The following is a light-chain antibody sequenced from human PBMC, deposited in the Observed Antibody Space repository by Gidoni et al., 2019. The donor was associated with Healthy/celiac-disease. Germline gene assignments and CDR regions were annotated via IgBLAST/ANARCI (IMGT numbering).Light chain of an antibody. J-gene: IGKJ4*01. CDR3: QPSYSTPQA. CDR2: AAS. V-gene: IGKV1-39*01. Sequence: DIQMTQSPPSLSASVGDRVTITCRASQSISSYLNWYQQKPGKAPKLLIYAASSLQSGVPSRFSGSRSGTDFTLTISSLQPEDFATYYCQPSYSTPQAFXGXTKVEIK. CDR1: QSISSY.